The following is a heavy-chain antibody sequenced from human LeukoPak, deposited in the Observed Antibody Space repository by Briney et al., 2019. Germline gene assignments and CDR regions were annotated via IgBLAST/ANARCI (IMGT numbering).Heavy chain of an antibody. CDR2: ISSSGSTI. V-gene: IGHV3-11*04. D-gene: IGHD3-10*01. CDR3: ARDLIRGSDY. J-gene: IGHJ4*02. Sequence: GGSLRLSCTASGFAFGDYAMSWIRQAPGKGLEWVSYISSSGSTIYYADSVKGRFTISRDDAKNSLYLQMNSLRAEDTAVYYCARDLIRGSDYWGQGTLVTVSS. CDR1: GFAFGDYA.